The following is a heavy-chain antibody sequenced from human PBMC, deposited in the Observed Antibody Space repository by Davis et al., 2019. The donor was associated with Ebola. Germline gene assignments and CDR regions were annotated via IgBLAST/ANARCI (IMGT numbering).Heavy chain of an antibody. Sequence: GESLKISCAASRFTFSSYAMHWVRQAPGKGLEWVAVISYDGSNKYYADSVKGRFTISRDNSKNTLYLQMSSLRAEDTAVYYCARDLPGGDWYFDLWGRGTLVTVSS. D-gene: IGHD1-14*01. CDR2: ISYDGSNK. CDR1: RFTFSSYA. J-gene: IGHJ2*01. CDR3: ARDLPGGDWYFDL. V-gene: IGHV3-30*04.